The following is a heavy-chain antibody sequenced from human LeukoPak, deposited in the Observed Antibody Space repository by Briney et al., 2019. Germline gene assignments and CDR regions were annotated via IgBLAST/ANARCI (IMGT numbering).Heavy chain of an antibody. CDR2: TKSKTDGGTT. D-gene: IGHD4-17*01. J-gene: IGHJ3*01. V-gene: IGHV3-15*01. CDR3: TTDGAYDF. CDR1: AFSFTKAW. Sequence: GGSLRLSCAASAFSFTKAWMTWIRQAPGKGPEWIGRTKSKTDGGTTDYAAPVKGRFTISRDDSKNTLYLQMNSLKTEDTAVYYCTTDGAYDFWGQGTMVTVSS.